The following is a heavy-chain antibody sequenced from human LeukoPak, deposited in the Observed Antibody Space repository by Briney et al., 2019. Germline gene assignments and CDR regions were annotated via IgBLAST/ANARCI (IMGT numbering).Heavy chain of an antibody. CDR3: ARVATMIVVESYNWFDP. V-gene: IGHV1-18*01. J-gene: IGHJ5*02. D-gene: IGHD3-22*01. CDR1: GYTFTIYG. CDR2: ISAYNGDT. Sequence: ASVTVSFKASGYTFTIYGISWVRQAPGQGLEWMGWISAYNGDTNYAQKLQGRVTMTADTSTSTAYMELRSLRSDDTAVYYCARVATMIVVESYNWFDPWGQGTLVTVSS.